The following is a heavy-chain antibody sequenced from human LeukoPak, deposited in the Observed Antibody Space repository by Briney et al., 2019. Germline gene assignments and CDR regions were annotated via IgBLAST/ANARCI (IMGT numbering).Heavy chain of an antibody. J-gene: IGHJ4*02. Sequence: PGGSLRLSCAASGFTFSSYAMHWVRQAPGKGLEYVSAISSNGGSTYYANSVKGRFTISRDNSKNTLYLQMGSLRAEDMAVYYCARDLVQLWSKDFWGQGTLVTVSS. CDR2: ISSNGGST. CDR1: GFTFSSYA. CDR3: ARDLVQLWSKDF. D-gene: IGHD5-18*01. V-gene: IGHV3-64*01.